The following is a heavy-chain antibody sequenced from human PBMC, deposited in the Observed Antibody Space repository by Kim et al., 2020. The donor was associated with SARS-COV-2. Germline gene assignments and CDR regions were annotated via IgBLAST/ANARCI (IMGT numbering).Heavy chain of an antibody. Sequence: SETLSLTCAVYGGSFSGYYWSWIRQPPGKGLEWIGEINHSGSTNYNPSLKSRVTISVDTSKNQFSLKLSSVTAADTAVYYCARVLRGIVVGPALYYFDYWGQGTLVTVSS. V-gene: IGHV4-34*01. CDR2: INHSGST. J-gene: IGHJ4*02. D-gene: IGHD2-2*01. CDR1: GGSFSGYY. CDR3: ARVLRGIVVGPALYYFDY.